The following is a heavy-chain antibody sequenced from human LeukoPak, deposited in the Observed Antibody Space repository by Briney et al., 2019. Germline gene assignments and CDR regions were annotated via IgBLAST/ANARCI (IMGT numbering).Heavy chain of an antibody. CDR1: GFTFSSYW. V-gene: IGHV3-74*01. J-gene: IGHJ3*02. CDR2: INPDGSST. D-gene: IGHD3-22*01. CDR3: ARAKYFYDSSGYYWGGAFDI. Sequence: GGSLRLSCAASGFTFSSYWMHWVRQAPGKGLVWVSRINPDGSSTTYADSVKGRFTISRDNAKNTVYLQMNSLRAEDTAVYYCARAKYFYDSSGYYWGGAFDIWGQGTMVTVSS.